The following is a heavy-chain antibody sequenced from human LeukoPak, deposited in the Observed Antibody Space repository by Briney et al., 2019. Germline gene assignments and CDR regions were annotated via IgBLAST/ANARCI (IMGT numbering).Heavy chain of an antibody. J-gene: IGHJ4*02. CDR3: ARGNLWFGELLY. V-gene: IGHV3-21*01. Sequence: GGSLRLSCAASGFTFSSYSMNWVRQAPGKGLEWVSFISSSPSYIYYADSMKGRFTISRDNAKNSLYLQMNSLRAEDTAVYYCARGNLWFGELLYWGQGTLVTVSS. CDR2: ISSSPSYI. D-gene: IGHD3-10*01. CDR1: GFTFSSYS.